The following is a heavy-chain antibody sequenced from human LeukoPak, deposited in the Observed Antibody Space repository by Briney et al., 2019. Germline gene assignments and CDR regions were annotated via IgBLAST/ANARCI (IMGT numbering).Heavy chain of an antibody. D-gene: IGHD4-17*01. J-gene: IGHJ1*01. CDR3: ARGSYGDYEYFQH. V-gene: IGHV4-31*01. Sequence: SETLSLTCTVSGGSISSGGYYWSWIRQHPGKGLELIGYIYYSGSTYYNPSLKSPVTISVDTSKNQFSLKLSSVPAADTAVYYCARGSYGDYEYFQHWGQGTLVTVSS. CDR2: IYYSGST. CDR1: GGSISSGGYY.